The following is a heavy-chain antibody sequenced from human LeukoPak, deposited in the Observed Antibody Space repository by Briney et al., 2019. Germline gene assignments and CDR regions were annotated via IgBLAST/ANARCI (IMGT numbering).Heavy chain of an antibody. CDR1: GYTFSSYD. CDR2: INPNRGNT. V-gene: IGHV1-8*01. J-gene: IGHJ4*02. D-gene: IGHD6-13*01. Sequence: ASVKVSCKASGYTFSSYDIHWVRQATGQGLEWIGWINPNRGNTGYAQQFQGRVTMTRNTSISTAYMELSSLRSEDTAVYYCARGQAAAGLYYFDYWGQGTLVTVSS. CDR3: ARGQAAAGLYYFDY.